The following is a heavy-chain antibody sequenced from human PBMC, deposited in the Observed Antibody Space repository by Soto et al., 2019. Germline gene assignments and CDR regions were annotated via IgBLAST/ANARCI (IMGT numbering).Heavy chain of an antibody. Sequence: FQGRVTITRDTSASTAYMELSSLRSEDRAVYYCARGGDRGYYYGMDVWGQGTTVTVSS. D-gene: IGHD2-21*01. V-gene: IGHV1-3*01. CDR3: ARGGDRGYYYGMDV. J-gene: IGHJ6*02.